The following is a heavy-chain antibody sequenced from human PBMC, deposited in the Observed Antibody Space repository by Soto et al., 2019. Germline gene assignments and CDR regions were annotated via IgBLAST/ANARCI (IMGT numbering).Heavy chain of an antibody. D-gene: IGHD2-21*01. J-gene: IGHJ6*02. Sequence: ASVKGSWKASGYTFTSYAMHWVRQAPGQRLEWMGWINAGNGNTKYSQKFQGRVTITRDTSASTAYMELSSLRSEDTAVYYCASVHKRGYYYYGIHVWGQGTPVTVSS. CDR1: GYTFTSYA. CDR2: INAGNGNT. CDR3: ASVHKRGYYYYGIHV. V-gene: IGHV1-3*01.